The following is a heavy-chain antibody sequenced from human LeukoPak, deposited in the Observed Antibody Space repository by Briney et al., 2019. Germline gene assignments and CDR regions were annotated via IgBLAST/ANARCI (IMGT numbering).Heavy chain of an antibody. D-gene: IGHD6-13*01. Sequence: ASVKVSCKASGYTFTSDYMHWVRQAPGQGLKWMGIINPSGGSTSYAQKFQGRVTMTRDTSTSTVYMELSSLRSEDTAVYYFARDGSSSSSAASDYYYYGMDVWGQGTTVTVSS. CDR2: INPSGGST. J-gene: IGHJ6*02. V-gene: IGHV1-46*01. CDR3: ARDGSSSSSAASDYYYYGMDV. CDR1: GYTFTSDY.